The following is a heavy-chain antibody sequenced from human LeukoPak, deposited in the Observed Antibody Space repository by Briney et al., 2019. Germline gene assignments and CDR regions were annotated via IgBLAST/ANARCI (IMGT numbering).Heavy chain of an antibody. CDR2: ISPSGDRT. CDR3: AIMHGYYDGSGFWVQ. Sequence: GGSLRLSCAASGFIFSSYAMSWVRQAPGKGLEWVSFISPSGDRTSNADSVEGRFTISRDNTRNTLYLQMNSLRDEDTGVYYCAIMHGYYDGSGFWVQWGQETLVTVSS. V-gene: IGHV3-23*01. J-gene: IGHJ4*02. CDR1: GFIFSSYA. D-gene: IGHD3-22*01.